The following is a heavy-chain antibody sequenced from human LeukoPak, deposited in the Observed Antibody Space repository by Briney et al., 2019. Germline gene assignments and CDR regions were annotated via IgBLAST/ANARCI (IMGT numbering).Heavy chain of an antibody. V-gene: IGHV1-24*01. J-gene: IGHJ5*02. Sequence: ASVKVSCKVSGYTLTELSMHWVRQAPGKGLEWMGGFDPEDGETIYAQKFQGRVTMTEDTSTDTAYMELSSLRSEDTAVYYCARDLGGYCSSGSCPDAYFDPWGQGTLVTVSS. CDR1: GYTLTELS. CDR3: ARDLGGYCSSGSCPDAYFDP. D-gene: IGHD2-15*01. CDR2: FDPEDGET.